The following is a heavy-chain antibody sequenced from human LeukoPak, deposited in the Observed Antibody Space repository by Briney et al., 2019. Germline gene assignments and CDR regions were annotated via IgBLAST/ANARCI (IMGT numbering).Heavy chain of an antibody. V-gene: IGHV3-21*01. J-gene: IGHJ4*02. CDR1: GFTFSSYS. CDR2: ISSSSSYI. CDR3: ARELGTDYFDY. D-gene: IGHD2-8*02. Sequence: GGSLRLSCAASGFTFSSYSMNWVRQAPGKGLEWVSSISSSSSYIYYADSVKGRFTICRDNAKNSLYLQMNSLRAEDTAVYYCARELGTDYFDYWGQGTLVTVSS.